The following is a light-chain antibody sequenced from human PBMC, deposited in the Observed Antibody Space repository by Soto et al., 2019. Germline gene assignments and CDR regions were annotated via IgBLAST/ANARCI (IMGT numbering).Light chain of an antibody. CDR2: GSS. CDR1: QSVNSNF. Sequence: EIVLTQSPGTLSLSPGERATLSCRTSQSVNSNFLAWYQQKPGQAPRLLVYGSSTRAAGVPDRFSGSGSGTAVTLTISTLEPEDFAVYYCQQYGRSPLLYTFGQGTKLWVK. V-gene: IGKV3-20*01. J-gene: IGKJ2*01. CDR3: QQYGRSPLLYT.